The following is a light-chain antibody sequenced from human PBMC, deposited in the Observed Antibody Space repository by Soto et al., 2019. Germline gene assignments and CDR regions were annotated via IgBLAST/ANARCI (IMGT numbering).Light chain of an antibody. Sequence: DIQLTQSPAFLSASVGDRVTITCRASQGISSYLAWYQQKSGQAPKLLIYDAASLQGGVPSRFSGSGSGTEFTLTINSLQPEDFATYYCQLVSSYPITFGQGTRLDIK. CDR1: QGISSY. J-gene: IGKJ5*01. V-gene: IGKV1-9*01. CDR2: DAA. CDR3: QLVSSYPIT.